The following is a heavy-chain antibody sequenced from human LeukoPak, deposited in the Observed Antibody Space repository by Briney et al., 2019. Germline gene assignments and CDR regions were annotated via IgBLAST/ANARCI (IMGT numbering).Heavy chain of an antibody. V-gene: IGHV1-46*01. CDR3: ARSMIRGATYYFDS. CDR2: IDPSGDST. CDR1: GYIFTSYY. Sequence: ASVKVSCKASGYIFTSYYMHWVRQAPGQGLEWMGVIDPSGDSTSYAQKFQGRVTMTRGTSTSTVYMELSSLRSEDTAVYYCARSMIRGATYYFDSWGQGTLVTVSS. D-gene: IGHD3-10*01. J-gene: IGHJ4*02.